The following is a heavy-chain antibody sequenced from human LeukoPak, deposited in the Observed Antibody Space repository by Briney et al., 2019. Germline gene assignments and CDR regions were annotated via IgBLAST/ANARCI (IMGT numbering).Heavy chain of an antibody. CDR3: ATPGAVGATLRGIGY. Sequence: SETLSLTCAVYGGSFSGYYWSWIRQPPGKGLEWIGEINHSGSTNYNPSLKSRVTISVDTSKNQFSLKLSSVTAADTAVYYCATPGAVGATLRGIGYWGQGTLVTVSS. V-gene: IGHV4-34*01. J-gene: IGHJ4*02. CDR1: GGSFSGYY. CDR2: INHSGST. D-gene: IGHD1-26*01.